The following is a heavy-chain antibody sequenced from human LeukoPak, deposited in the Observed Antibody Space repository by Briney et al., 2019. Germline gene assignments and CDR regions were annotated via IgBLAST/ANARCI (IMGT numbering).Heavy chain of an antibody. Sequence: SETLSLTCTVSGGSISSGGYYWSWIRQPPGKGLEWIGYIYHSGSTYYNPSLKSRVTISVDRSKNQFSLKLSSVTAADTAVYYCARADAVTTRRYYYYYYMDVWGKGTTVTVSS. CDR3: ARADAVTTRRYYYYYYMDV. CDR1: GGSISSGGYY. J-gene: IGHJ6*03. V-gene: IGHV4-30-2*01. CDR2: IYHSGST. D-gene: IGHD4-11*01.